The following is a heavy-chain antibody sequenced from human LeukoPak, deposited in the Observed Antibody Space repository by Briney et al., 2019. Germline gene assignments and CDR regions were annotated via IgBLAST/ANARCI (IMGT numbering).Heavy chain of an antibody. V-gene: IGHV3-74*01. CDR3: ARLVGGTP. CDR2: INGDGSST. D-gene: IGHD2-15*01. CDR1: GFTLSSSW. Sequence: PGGSLRLSCAASGFTLSSSWMHWVRQAPGKGLVWVARINGDGSSTRYAESVRGRFTISRDNAKNTLYLQMNSLRAEGTAVYYCARLVGGTPWGQGTLVTVSS. J-gene: IGHJ5*02.